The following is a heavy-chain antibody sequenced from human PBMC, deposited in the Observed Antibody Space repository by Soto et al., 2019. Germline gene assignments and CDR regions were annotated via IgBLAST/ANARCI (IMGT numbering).Heavy chain of an antibody. D-gene: IGHD6-19*01. Sequence: SVKVSCKASGFTFTSSAVQWVRQARGQRLEWIGWIVVGSGNTNYAQKFQERVTITRDMSTSTAYMELSSLRSEDTAVYYCAAGVAVAGTPHFDYWGQGTLVTVSS. J-gene: IGHJ4*02. CDR3: AAGVAVAGTPHFDY. CDR2: IVVGSGNT. CDR1: GFTFTSSA. V-gene: IGHV1-58*01.